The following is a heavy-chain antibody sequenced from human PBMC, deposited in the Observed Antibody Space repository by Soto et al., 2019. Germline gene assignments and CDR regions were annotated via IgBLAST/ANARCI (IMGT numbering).Heavy chain of an antibody. V-gene: IGHV1-18*01. D-gene: IGHD3-22*01. CDR2: ISAYNGNT. CDR1: GYTFTSYG. Sequence: ASVKVSCKASGYTFTSYGISWVRQAPGQGLEWMGWISAYNGNTNYAQKLQGRVTMTTDTSTSTAYMELRSLRSDDTAVYYCARDGRGLRSEGGDSSGSRRYYYYYYGMDVWGQGTTVTVSS. CDR3: ARDGRGLRSEGGDSSGSRRYYYYYYGMDV. J-gene: IGHJ6*02.